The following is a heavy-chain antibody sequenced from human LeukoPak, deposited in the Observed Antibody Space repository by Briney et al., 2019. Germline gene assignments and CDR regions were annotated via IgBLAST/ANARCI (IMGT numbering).Heavy chain of an antibody. CDR3: ARVPNSYSSSWSTFIDY. J-gene: IGHJ4*02. V-gene: IGHV4-39*07. CDR2: IYYSGST. CDR1: GGSISSSSYY. D-gene: IGHD6-13*01. Sequence: SETLSLTCTVSGGSISSSSYYWGWIRQPPGKGLEWIGSIYYSGSTYYNPSLKSRVTISVDTSKNQFSLKLSSVPAADTAVYYCARVPNSYSSSWSTFIDYWGQGTLVTVSS.